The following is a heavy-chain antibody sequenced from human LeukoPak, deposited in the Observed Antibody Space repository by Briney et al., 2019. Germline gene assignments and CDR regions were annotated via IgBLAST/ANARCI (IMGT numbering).Heavy chain of an antibody. CDR2: ISAYNGNT. Sequence: ASVKVSCKASGYTFTSYGISWVRQAPGQGLEWMGWISAYNGNTNYAQKLQGRVTMTTDTSTSTAYMELRSLRSDDTAVYYRASCYYDSSGRYYFDYWGQGTLVAVSS. V-gene: IGHV1-18*01. CDR1: GYTFTSYG. CDR3: ASCYYDSSGRYYFDY. D-gene: IGHD3-22*01. J-gene: IGHJ4*02.